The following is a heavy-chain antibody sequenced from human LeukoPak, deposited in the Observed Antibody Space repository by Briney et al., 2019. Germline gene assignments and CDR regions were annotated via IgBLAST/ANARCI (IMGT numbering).Heavy chain of an antibody. D-gene: IGHD2-2*01. J-gene: IGHJ5*02. CDR2: TKQDGSEK. Sequence: GGSLRLSCAASGFTFSSYWMSWVRQAPGKGLEWVANTKQDGSEKYYADSVKGRFTISRDNAKNSLYLQMNSLRAEDTAVYYCARGGPAAMVDPWGQGTLVTVSS. CDR1: GFTFSSYW. V-gene: IGHV3-7*01. CDR3: ARGGPAAMVDP.